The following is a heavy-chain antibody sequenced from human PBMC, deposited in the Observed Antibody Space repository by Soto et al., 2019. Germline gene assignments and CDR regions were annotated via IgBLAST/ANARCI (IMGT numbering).Heavy chain of an antibody. D-gene: IGHD1-1*01. CDR1: GGSISSSSYY. V-gene: IGHV4-39*07. CDR3: VRDGTKTLRDWFDP. Sequence: SETLSLTCTVSGGSISSSSYYWGWIRQPPGKGLEWIGSIYYSGSTYYNPSLKSRVTISVDTSKNQFSLKLSSVTAADTAVYYCVRDGTKTLRDWFDPWGQGISVTVSS. J-gene: IGHJ5*02. CDR2: IYYSGST.